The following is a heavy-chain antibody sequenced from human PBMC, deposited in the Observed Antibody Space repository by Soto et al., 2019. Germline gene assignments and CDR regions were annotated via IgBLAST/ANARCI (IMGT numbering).Heavy chain of an antibody. CDR2: ISYDGSNK. D-gene: IGHD3-9*01. Sequence: LRLSCAASGFTFSSYAMHWVRQAPGKGLEWVAVISYDGSNKYYADSVKGRFTISRDNSKNTLYLQMNSLRAEDTAVYYCARDWDAYDILTGYSYYYYGMDVWGQGTTVTVSS. J-gene: IGHJ6*02. CDR3: ARDWDAYDILTGYSYYYYGMDV. V-gene: IGHV3-30-3*01. CDR1: GFTFSSYA.